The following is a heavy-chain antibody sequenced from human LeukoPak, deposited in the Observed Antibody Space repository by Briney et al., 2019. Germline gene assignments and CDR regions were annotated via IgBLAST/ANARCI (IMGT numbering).Heavy chain of an antibody. Sequence: ASVKVSCKASGYTFTGYYMHWVRQAPGQGLEWMGRINPNSGGTNYAQKFQGRVTMTRDTSISTAYMELSRLRSDDTAVYYCAREGFSSSYSDLDYWGQGTLVTVSS. J-gene: IGHJ4*02. CDR2: INPNSGGT. CDR3: AREGFSSSYSDLDY. V-gene: IGHV1-2*06. D-gene: IGHD6-13*01. CDR1: GYTFTGYY.